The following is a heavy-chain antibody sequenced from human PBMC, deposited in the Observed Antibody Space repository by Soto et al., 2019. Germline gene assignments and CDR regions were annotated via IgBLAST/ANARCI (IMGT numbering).Heavy chain of an antibody. CDR3: ARGPNYSNYIAYYYGMDV. CDR2: INAGNGNT. CDR1: GYTFTSYA. D-gene: IGHD4-4*01. J-gene: IGHJ6*02. Sequence: ASVKVSWKASGYTFTSYAMHWVRQAPGQRLEWMGWINAGNGNTKYSQKFQGRVTITRDTSASTAYMELSSLRSEDTAVYYCARGPNYSNYIAYYYGMDVWGQGTTVTVSS. V-gene: IGHV1-3*01.